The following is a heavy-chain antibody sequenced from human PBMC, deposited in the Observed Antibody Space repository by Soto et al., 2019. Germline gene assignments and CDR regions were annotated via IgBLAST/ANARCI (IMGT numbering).Heavy chain of an antibody. V-gene: IGHV4-39*01. CDR3: ARLHCDSPNCVPLDP. Sequence: QLQLQESGPGLVKPSETLSLTCTVSGGSISDDTYYWGWIRQPPGKGLELIGSIYYSGTSSYNPSLKRRVTLSVDTSMKQLSLRLSSVTAADTAVYYCARLHCDSPNCVPLDPWGQGTLVIVSS. CDR1: GGSISDDTYY. CDR2: IYYSGTS. J-gene: IGHJ5*02. D-gene: IGHD2-2*01.